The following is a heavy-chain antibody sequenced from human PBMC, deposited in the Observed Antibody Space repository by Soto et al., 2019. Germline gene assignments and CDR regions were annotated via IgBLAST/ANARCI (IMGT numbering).Heavy chain of an antibody. Sequence: GGSLRLSCAASGFTFSSYGMHWVRQAPGKGLEWVAVISYDGSNKYYADSVKGRFTISRDNSKNTLYLQMNSLRAEDTAVYYCAKEYDSSGYYYDYWGQGTLVTVSS. CDR1: GFTFSSYG. D-gene: IGHD3-22*01. CDR3: AKEYDSSGYYYDY. CDR2: ISYDGSNK. V-gene: IGHV3-30*18. J-gene: IGHJ4*02.